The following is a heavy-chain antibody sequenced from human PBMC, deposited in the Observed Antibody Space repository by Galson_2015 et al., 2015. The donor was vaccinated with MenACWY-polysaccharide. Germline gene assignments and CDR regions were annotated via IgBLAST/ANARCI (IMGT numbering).Heavy chain of an antibody. CDR1: GFTFSTYA. J-gene: IGHJ4*02. D-gene: IGHD1-26*01. CDR3: VKNGYKGSSSASFAS. Sequence: SLRLSCAASGFTFSTYAMHWVRQAPGQGLEWMATISSSGDDKYYADSVKGRFTISRDNSNNTLYLEMSSLRAGGTAVYYCVKNGYKGSSSASFASWGPGILRTLSS. V-gene: IGHV3-30*18. CDR2: ISSSGDDK.